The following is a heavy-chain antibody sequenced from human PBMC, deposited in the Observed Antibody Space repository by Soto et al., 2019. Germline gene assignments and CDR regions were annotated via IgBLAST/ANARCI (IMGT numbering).Heavy chain of an antibody. Sequence: QVQLVESGGGVVQPGRSLRLSCAASGFTFSSYAMHWVRQAPGKGLEWVAVTSYDGSNKYYADSVKGRFTISRDNSKNTLYLQMNSLRAEDTAVYYCAREVGATMNFDYWGQGTLVTVSS. CDR3: AREVGATMNFDY. CDR2: TSYDGSNK. CDR1: GFTFSSYA. D-gene: IGHD1-26*01. V-gene: IGHV3-30-3*01. J-gene: IGHJ4*02.